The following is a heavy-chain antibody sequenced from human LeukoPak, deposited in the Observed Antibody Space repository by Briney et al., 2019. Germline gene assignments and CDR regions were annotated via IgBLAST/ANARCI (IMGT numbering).Heavy chain of an antibody. Sequence: PGGPLRLSCAASGFTFSSYAMHWIRQAPGKGLEGVAVISYDGSNKYYADSLKARFTISRDNSKTTLYLQMNTRRAEDTDVYYCEKDIALGNHGLDPWGQGTMVTVSS. CDR1: GFTFSSYA. CDR2: ISYDGSNK. CDR3: EKDIALGNHGLDP. V-gene: IGHV3-30*04. J-gene: IGHJ5*02. D-gene: IGHD2-15*01.